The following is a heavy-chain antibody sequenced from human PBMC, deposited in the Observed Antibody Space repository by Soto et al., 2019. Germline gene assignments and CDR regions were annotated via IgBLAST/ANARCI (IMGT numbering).Heavy chain of an antibody. J-gene: IGHJ4*02. V-gene: IGHV1-69*13. Sequence: AVKVSCKASGGTFSSYAISWVRQAPGQGLAWMGGIIPIFGTANYAQKFQGRVTITADESTSTAYMELSSLRSEDTAVYYCARDLSIFGVVWGQGTLVTVSS. CDR3: ARDLSIFGVV. D-gene: IGHD3-3*01. CDR2: IIPIFGTA. CDR1: GGTFSSYA.